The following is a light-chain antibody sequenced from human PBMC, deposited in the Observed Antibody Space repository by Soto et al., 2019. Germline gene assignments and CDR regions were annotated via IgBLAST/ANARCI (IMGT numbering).Light chain of an antibody. CDR1: QSLSSNN. Sequence: EIVLTQSPGTLTLSPGERATLSCRASQSLSSNNLAWYQQRPGQAPRLLIYAAASRAAGVPDRCSGSGSGTDFTLTITRLGPEDFAVYFCQQYGTSPLTFGGGTKVEI. CDR3: QQYGTSPLT. V-gene: IGKV3-20*01. J-gene: IGKJ4*01. CDR2: AAA.